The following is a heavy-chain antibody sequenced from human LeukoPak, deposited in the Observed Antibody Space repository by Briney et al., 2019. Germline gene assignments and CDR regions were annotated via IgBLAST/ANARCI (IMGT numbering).Heavy chain of an antibody. D-gene: IGHD4-17*01. CDR3: ARAATVNKFHFDFDY. CDR1: GYTFTSYG. Sequence: ASVKVSCKASGYTFTSYGISWVRQAPGQGLEWMGWISAYNGNTNYAQKLQGRVTMTTDTSTSTAYMELRSLRSDDTAVYYCARAATVNKFHFDFDYWGQGTLVTVSS. J-gene: IGHJ4*02. CDR2: ISAYNGNT. V-gene: IGHV1-18*01.